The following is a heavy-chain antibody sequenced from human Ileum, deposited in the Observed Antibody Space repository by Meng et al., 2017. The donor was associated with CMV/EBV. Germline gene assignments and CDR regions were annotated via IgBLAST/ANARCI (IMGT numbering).Heavy chain of an antibody. V-gene: IGHV3-53*01. J-gene: IGHJ4*02. CDR3: VTGGWLDD. D-gene: IGHD6-19*01. Sequence: GGPLRLSCAASGFSVSDNYMTWVRQAPGKGLEWVSFIYSGGRTNYANSVKGRFTISRDNSKNKLFLQMNSLRVDDTAIYYCVTGGWLDDWAQGTLVTVSS. CDR1: GFSVSDNY. CDR2: IYSGGRT.